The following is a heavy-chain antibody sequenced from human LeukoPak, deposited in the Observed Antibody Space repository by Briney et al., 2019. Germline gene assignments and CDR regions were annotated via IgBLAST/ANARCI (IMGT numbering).Heavy chain of an antibody. CDR2: IYYSGST. D-gene: IGHD2-2*01. V-gene: IGHV4-30-4*01. CDR3: ARGGYCSSTSCYYGWFDP. CDR1: GGSISSGDYY. Sequence: PSQTLSLTCTVSGGSISSGDYYWSWIRQPPGKALEWIGYIYYSGSTYYNPSLKSRVTISVDTSKNQFSLKLSSVTAADTAVYYCARGGYCSSTSCYYGWFDPWGQGTLVTVSS. J-gene: IGHJ5*02.